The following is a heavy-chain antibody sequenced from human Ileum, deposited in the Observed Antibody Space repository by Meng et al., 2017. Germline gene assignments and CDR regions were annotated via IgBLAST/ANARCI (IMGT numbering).Heavy chain of an antibody. CDR1: GYTFTSYD. J-gene: IGHJ6*02. CDR3: ARDGNNYYYYGMDV. D-gene: IGHD1-14*01. Sequence: ASVKVSCKASGYTFTSYDINWVRQATGQGLEWMGWMNPNSGDTGYAQKFQGRVTMTRNTSISTAYMELNSLRSKDTAVYYCARDGNNYYYYGMDVWGQGTTVTVSS. V-gene: IGHV1-8*01. CDR2: MNPNSGDT.